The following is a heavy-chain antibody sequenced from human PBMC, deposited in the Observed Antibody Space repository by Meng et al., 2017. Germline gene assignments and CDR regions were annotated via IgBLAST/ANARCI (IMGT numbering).Heavy chain of an antibody. J-gene: IGHJ4*02. CDR1: GYTFTSYG. CDR3: ARVGYCSSTSCHQIDY. CDR2: ISAYNGNT. Sequence: QVEVVESGAEAKKPGASVKVSCKASGYTFTSYGISWVRQAPGQGLEWMGWISAYNGNTNYAQKLQGRVTMTTDTSTSTAYMELRSLRSDDTAVYYCARVGYCSSTSCHQIDYWGQGTLVTVSS. D-gene: IGHD2-2*01. V-gene: IGHV1-18*01.